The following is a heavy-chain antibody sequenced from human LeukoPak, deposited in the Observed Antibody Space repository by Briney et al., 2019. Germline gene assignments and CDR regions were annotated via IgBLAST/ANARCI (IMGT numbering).Heavy chain of an antibody. Sequence: PGGSLRLSCAASGFTFSSYAMSWVRQAPGKGLEWVSAISGSGGSTYYADSVKGRFTISRDNSKNALYLQMNSLRAEDTAVYYCAKGGSSGWYHFDCWGQGTLVTVSS. J-gene: IGHJ4*02. CDR2: ISGSGGST. CDR1: GFTFSSYA. D-gene: IGHD6-19*01. CDR3: AKGGSSGWYHFDC. V-gene: IGHV3-23*01.